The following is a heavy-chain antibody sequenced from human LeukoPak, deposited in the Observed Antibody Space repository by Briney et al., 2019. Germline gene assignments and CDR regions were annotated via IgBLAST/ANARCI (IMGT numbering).Heavy chain of an antibody. CDR3: ARALCSSGWYNAGY. D-gene: IGHD6-19*01. V-gene: IGHV3-11*06. CDR2: ISSSSSYT. CDR1: GFTFSDYY. J-gene: IGHJ4*02. Sequence: GGSLRLSCAASGFTFSDYYMSWIRQAPGKGPEWVSYISSSSSYTNYADSVKGRFTISRDNAKNSLYLQMNSLRAEDAAVYYCARALCSSGWYNAGYWGQGTLVTVSS.